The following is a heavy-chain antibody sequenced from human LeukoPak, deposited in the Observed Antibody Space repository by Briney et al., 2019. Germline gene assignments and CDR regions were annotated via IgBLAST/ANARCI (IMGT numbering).Heavy chain of an antibody. Sequence: ASVKVSCKASGYTFTSYGISWVRQAPGQGLEWMGWINPNSGGTNYAQKFQGRVTMTRDTSISTAYMELSRLRSDDTAVYYCARYSGYDSGYWGQGTLVTVSS. CDR3: ARYSGYDSGY. CDR1: GYTFTSYG. CDR2: INPNSGGT. V-gene: IGHV1-2*02. J-gene: IGHJ4*02. D-gene: IGHD5-12*01.